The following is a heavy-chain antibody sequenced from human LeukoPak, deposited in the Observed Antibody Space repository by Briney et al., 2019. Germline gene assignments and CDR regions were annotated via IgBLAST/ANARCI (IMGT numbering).Heavy chain of an antibody. D-gene: IGHD6-6*01. Sequence: PGVSLRLSCAASGFTFTNYGMHWVRQAPGKGLEWVAVISYDGSNKYYADSVKGRFTISRDNSKNTLSLQMNSLRPEDTAVYYCASSSSSSSYSPGDYWGQGTLVTVSS. CDR1: GFTFTNYG. CDR3: ASSSSSSSYSPGDY. CDR2: ISYDGSNK. V-gene: IGHV3-30*03. J-gene: IGHJ4*02.